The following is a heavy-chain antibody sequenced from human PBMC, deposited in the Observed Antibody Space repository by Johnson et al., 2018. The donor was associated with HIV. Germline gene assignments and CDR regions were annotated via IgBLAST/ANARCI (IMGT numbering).Heavy chain of an antibody. V-gene: IGHV3-13*01. Sequence: VQLVESGGGLVQPGGSLRLSCAASGFTFSSYDMHWVRQATGKGLEWVSAIGTAGDTYYPGSVKGRFTISRENAKNSLYLQMNSLGAGDTAVYYCARRMFSSGWYNDGLGAFDIWGQGTMVTVSS. J-gene: IGHJ3*02. CDR3: ARRMFSSGWYNDGLGAFDI. CDR1: GFTFSSYD. CDR2: IGTAGDT. D-gene: IGHD6-19*01.